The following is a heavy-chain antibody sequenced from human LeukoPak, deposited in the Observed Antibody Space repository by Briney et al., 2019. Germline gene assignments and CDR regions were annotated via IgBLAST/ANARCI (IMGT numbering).Heavy chain of an antibody. CDR1: GYTFTSYD. CDR2: IIPILGIA. J-gene: IGHJ4*02. Sequence: GASVKVSCKASGYTFTSYDINWVRQAPGQGLEWMGRIIPILGIANYAQKFQGRVTITADKSTSTAYMDLSSLRSEDTAVYYCARVAFSVGYSSNWYFDYWGQGTLVTVSS. V-gene: IGHV1-69*04. D-gene: IGHD6-13*01. CDR3: ARVAFSVGYSSNWYFDY.